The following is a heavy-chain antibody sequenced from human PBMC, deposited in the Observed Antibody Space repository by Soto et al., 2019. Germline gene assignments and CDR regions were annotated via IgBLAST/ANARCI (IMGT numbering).Heavy chain of an antibody. CDR3: ARADTVTDYNWFDP. Sequence: QVQLVQSGAEVKKPGASVKVSCKASGYTFTGYNMHWVRQAPGQGLEWMGWINPNSGGTNYAQKFQGWVTMTRDTSLSTAYMELSRLRSDDTAVYYCARADTVTDYNWFDPWGQGTLVTVSS. J-gene: IGHJ5*02. V-gene: IGHV1-2*04. CDR2: INPNSGGT. CDR1: GYTFTGYN. D-gene: IGHD4-4*01.